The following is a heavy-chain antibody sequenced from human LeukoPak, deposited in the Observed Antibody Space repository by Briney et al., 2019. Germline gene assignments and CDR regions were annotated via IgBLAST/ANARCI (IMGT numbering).Heavy chain of an antibody. V-gene: IGHV3-7*01. CDR2: IKQDGSEK. CDR1: GFTFSSYW. J-gene: IGHJ5*02. Sequence: PGGSLRLSCAASGFTFSSYWMSWVRQAPGKGLEWVANIKQDGSEKYYVDSVKGRFTISRDNAKNSLYLQMNSLRAEDTAVYYCARDTVGHPVYYDFWSGYYTSGGHFDPWGQGTLVTVSS. CDR3: ARDTVGHPVYYDFWSGYYTSGGHFDP. D-gene: IGHD3-3*01.